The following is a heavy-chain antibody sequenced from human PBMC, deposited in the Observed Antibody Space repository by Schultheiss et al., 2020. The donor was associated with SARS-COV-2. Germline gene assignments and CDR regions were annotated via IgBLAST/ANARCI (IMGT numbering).Heavy chain of an antibody. CDR3: ARVPGYYGMDV. CDR2: IYYSGST. V-gene: IGHV4-31*03. D-gene: IGHD1-1*01. Sequence: SETLSLTCTVSGGSVSSGSYYWSWIRQPPGKGLEWIGYIYYSGSTYYNPSLKSRVAISKDTSKNQVSLKLTSVTAADTAVYYCARVPGYYGMDVWGQGTTVTVSS. J-gene: IGHJ6*02. CDR1: GGSVSSGSYY.